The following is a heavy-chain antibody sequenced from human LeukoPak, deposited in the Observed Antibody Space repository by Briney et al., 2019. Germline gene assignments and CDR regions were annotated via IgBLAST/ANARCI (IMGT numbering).Heavy chain of an antibody. J-gene: IGHJ4*02. D-gene: IGHD3-22*01. CDR2: INPSGST. CDR1: GGSFSGYY. V-gene: IGHV4-34*01. Sequence: PSETLSLTCAVYGGSFSGYYRSWIRQPPGKGLEWIGEINPSGSTNYNPSLKSRVTISVDTSKNQFSLKLSSVSAADTAVYYCARGQVTDRDYYDSSGIFDYWGQGTLVTVSS. CDR3: ARGQVTDRDYYDSSGIFDY.